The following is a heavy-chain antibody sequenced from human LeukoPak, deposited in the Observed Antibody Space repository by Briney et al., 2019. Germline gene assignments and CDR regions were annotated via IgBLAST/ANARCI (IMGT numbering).Heavy chain of an antibody. J-gene: IGHJ4*02. D-gene: IGHD1-26*01. Sequence: TPSETLSLTCTVSGGSISSYYWSWIRQPPGKGLEWIGYIYYSGSTNYNPSLKSRVTISVDTSKNQFSLKLSSVTAADTAVYYCARVLSVGATHTPVFDYWGQGTLVTVSS. V-gene: IGHV4-59*01. CDR1: GGSISSYY. CDR2: IYYSGST. CDR3: ARVLSVGATHTPVFDY.